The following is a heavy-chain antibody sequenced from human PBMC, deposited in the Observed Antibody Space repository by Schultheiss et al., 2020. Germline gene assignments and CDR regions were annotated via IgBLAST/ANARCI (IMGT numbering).Heavy chain of an antibody. Sequence: SATLSLTCAVYGGSFSGYYWSWIRQPPGKGLEWIGYIYYSGSTYYNPSLKSRVTISVDTSKNQFSLKLSSVTAADTAVYYCARGRNSSSWTGADYWGQGTLVTVAS. CDR2: IYYSGST. J-gene: IGHJ4*02. D-gene: IGHD6-13*01. CDR3: ARGRNSSSWTGADY. CDR1: GGSFSGYY. V-gene: IGHV4-34*01.